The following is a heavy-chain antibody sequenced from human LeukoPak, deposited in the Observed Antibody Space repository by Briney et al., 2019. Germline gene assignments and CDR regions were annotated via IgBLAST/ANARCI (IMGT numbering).Heavy chain of an antibody. D-gene: IGHD3-10*01. CDR2: ISGSGVST. CDR3: AKGGPVLLWFGELDYYYGMDV. Sequence: GGSLRLSCAASGFRFSSYAMSWVRQAPGKGLEWVSAISGSGVSTYYADSVKGRFTVSRDNSKNTLYLQMDSLRAEDTAVYYCAKGGPVLLWFGELDYYYGMDVWGQGTTVTVSS. CDR1: GFRFSSYA. V-gene: IGHV3-23*01. J-gene: IGHJ6*02.